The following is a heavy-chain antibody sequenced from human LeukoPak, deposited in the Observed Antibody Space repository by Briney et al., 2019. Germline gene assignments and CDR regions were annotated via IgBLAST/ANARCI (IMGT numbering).Heavy chain of an antibody. CDR2: IYSSETT. J-gene: IGHJ4*02. Sequence: PSETLSLTCTVSGASISSYYWSWIRQPPGKGLECIGYIYSSETTNFNPARRSRVTISIDTAKDQVSLRLRSVTAADTALYYCARHRSPSSLSFFDIWGQGMLVIVSS. CDR1: GASISSYY. V-gene: IGHV4-59*08. CDR3: ARHRSPSSLSFFDI. D-gene: IGHD2-2*01.